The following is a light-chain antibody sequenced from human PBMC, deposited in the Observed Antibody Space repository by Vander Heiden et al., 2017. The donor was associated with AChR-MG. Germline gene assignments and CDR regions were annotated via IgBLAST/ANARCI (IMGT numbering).Light chain of an antibody. V-gene: IGKV1-39*01. J-gene: IGKJ4*01. CDR2: AAS. Sequence: DIQMTQSPSSLSASVGDRVTITCRASESISSYLNWYQQKPWNAPKLLIYAASSFQSGVPLRFSCCGSETDFTLTISMLQPEDFATYYCHRRDSTPLSFDGGTKVEI. CDR1: ESISSY. CDR3: HRRDSTPLS.